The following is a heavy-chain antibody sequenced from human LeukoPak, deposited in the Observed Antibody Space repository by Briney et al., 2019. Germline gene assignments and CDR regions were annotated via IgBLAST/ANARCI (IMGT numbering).Heavy chain of an antibody. J-gene: IGHJ4*02. CDR2: TYYRSKWIS. CDR3: AGSPDGSYPDS. CDR1: GDSVSSNIAA. Sequence: SQTLSLTCAISGDSVSSNIAAWNWLRQSPSRGLEWLGRTYYRSKWISDYAVPVKSRITINADTSKNQFSLQLNSVTPDVTAVYYCAGSPDGSYPDSWGQGALVTVSS. D-gene: IGHD1-26*01. V-gene: IGHV6-1*01.